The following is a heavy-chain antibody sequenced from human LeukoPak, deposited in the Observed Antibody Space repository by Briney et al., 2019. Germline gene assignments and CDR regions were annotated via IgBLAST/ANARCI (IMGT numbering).Heavy chain of an antibody. Sequence: PGGSLRLSCAVSGFSFRTYFFHWVRQTPGKGLVWVSHTNNDGSDTSYADSVKGRFTITRDNAKNTLFLQMNSLRAEDTAVYYCARDGILGSHDCWGQGTLVTVSS. CDR1: GFSFRTYF. J-gene: IGHJ4*02. CDR2: TNNDGSDT. D-gene: IGHD3-3*02. V-gene: IGHV3-74*01. CDR3: ARDGILGSHDC.